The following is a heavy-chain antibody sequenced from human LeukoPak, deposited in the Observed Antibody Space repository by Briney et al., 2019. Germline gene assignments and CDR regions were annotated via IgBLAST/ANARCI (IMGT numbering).Heavy chain of an antibody. CDR2: ICYSGST. Sequence: SETLSLTCTVSGGSISSYYWSWIRQPPGKGLEWIGYICYSGSTNYNPSLKSRVTISVDTSKNQFSLKLSSVTAADTAVYYCARDYGDYVFAFDIWGQGTMVTVSS. CDR1: GGSISSYY. V-gene: IGHV4-59*01. J-gene: IGHJ3*02. D-gene: IGHD4-17*01. CDR3: ARDYGDYVFAFDI.